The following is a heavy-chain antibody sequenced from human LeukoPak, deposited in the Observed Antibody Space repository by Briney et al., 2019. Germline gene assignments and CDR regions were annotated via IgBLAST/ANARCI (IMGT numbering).Heavy chain of an antibody. Sequence: PGGSLRLSCVASGFTFSSYSMNWVRQAPGKGLEWVSSISSISTSIYYADSVKGRFTISRDNAEKSLYLQMNSLRAEDTAVYYCATGIAAAGTGDPGYYYYGMDVWGQGTTVTVSS. CDR2: ISSISTSI. D-gene: IGHD6-13*01. CDR3: ATGIAAAGTGDPGYYYYGMDV. V-gene: IGHV3-21*01. CDR1: GFTFSSYS. J-gene: IGHJ6*02.